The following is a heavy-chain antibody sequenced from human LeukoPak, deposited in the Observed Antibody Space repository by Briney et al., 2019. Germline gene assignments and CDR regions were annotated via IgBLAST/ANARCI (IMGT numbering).Heavy chain of an antibody. V-gene: IGHV3-21*01. CDR2: ISSSISSYI. D-gene: IGHD3-22*01. Sequence: PGGSLRLSCAASGFTLSSYSMNWVRQAPGKGLEWVSSISSSISSYIYYADSVKGRFTISRDNAKNSLYLQMNSLRAEDTAVYYCARAAPRYDSSGYLFDYWGQGSLVTVSS. CDR1: GFTLSSYS. CDR3: ARAAPRYDSSGYLFDY. J-gene: IGHJ4*02.